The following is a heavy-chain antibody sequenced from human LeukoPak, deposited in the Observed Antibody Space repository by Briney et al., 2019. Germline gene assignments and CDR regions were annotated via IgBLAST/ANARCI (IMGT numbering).Heavy chain of an antibody. CDR3: ARRARGYSYGYDY. V-gene: IGHV1-69*13. D-gene: IGHD5-18*01. CDR2: IIPIFGTA. J-gene: IGHJ4*02. Sequence: SVKVSCKASGGTFSSYAISWVRQAPGQGLEWMGGIIPIFGTANYAQKFQGRVMITADESTSTAYMELSSLRSEDTAVYYCARRARGYSYGYDYWGQGTLVTVSS. CDR1: GGTFSSYA.